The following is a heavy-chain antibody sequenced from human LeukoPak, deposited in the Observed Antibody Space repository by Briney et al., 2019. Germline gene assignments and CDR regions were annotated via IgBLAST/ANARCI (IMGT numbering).Heavy chain of an antibody. V-gene: IGHV3-23*01. J-gene: IGHJ2*01. CDR3: AKGWYFDL. CDR2: ISGGGGST. CDR1: AFTFSSYA. Sequence: PGGSLRLSCAASAFTFSSYAMNWVRQAPGKGLEWVSGISGGGGSTYYADSVKGRFTISRDNSKNTLYLQMNSLRAEDTAVYYCAKGWYFDLWGRGTLVTVSS.